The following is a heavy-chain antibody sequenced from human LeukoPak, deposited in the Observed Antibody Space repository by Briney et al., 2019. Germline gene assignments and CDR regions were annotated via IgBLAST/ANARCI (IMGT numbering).Heavy chain of an antibody. V-gene: IGHV1-2*02. J-gene: IGHJ4*02. CDR2: MNPNSGAT. Sequence: ASVKVSCKAFAYTFTGYHLHWVRQAPGQGLEWMGWMNPNSGATNSAQKFQGRVTMTRDTSISTAYMELNSLRSDDTAVYYCARGIPVAGVDYWGQGSLVTVSS. CDR1: AYTFTGYH. CDR3: ARGIPVAGVDY. D-gene: IGHD6-19*01.